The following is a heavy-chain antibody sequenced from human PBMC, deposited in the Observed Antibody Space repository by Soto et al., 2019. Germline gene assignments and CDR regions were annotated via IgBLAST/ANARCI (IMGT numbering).Heavy chain of an antibody. CDR2: ISAHNGNT. CDR1: GYIFTTYG. D-gene: IGHD1-1*01. J-gene: IGHJ4*02. Sequence: QVHLVQSGAEVKKPGASVKVSCKGSGYIFTTYGITWVRQAPGQGLEWMGWISAHNGNTNYAQKLQGRVTGTRDTSTSTAYMELMNLRSDDTAVYYCARGRYGDYWGQGALVTVSS. V-gene: IGHV1-18*01. CDR3: ARGRYGDY.